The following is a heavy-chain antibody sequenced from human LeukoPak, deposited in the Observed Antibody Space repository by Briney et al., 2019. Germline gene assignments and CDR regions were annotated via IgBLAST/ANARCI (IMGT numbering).Heavy chain of an antibody. D-gene: IGHD3-22*01. Sequence: GGSLRLSCAASGFTFSYYYMSWIRQAPGKGLEWVSYISSSGDTIYYADSVKGRFTISRDNAKNSLYLQMNSLRADDTAVYYCARDRGVPGSSGFNPWDFGMDVWGQGTTVTVSS. CDR1: GFTFSYYY. J-gene: IGHJ6*02. V-gene: IGHV3-11*01. CDR2: ISSSGDTI. CDR3: ARDRGVPGSSGFNPWDFGMDV.